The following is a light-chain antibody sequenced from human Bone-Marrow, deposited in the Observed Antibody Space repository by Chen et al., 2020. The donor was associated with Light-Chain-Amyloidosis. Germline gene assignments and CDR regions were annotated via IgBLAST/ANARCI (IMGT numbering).Light chain of an antibody. CDR3: CSYAGSNTPVV. V-gene: IGLV2-23*01. CDR2: EAI. J-gene: IGLJ2*01. Sequence: QSALTQPASVSGSPGQSITISCTGTSSDVGSYNLVSWYQQYPGKAPKLMIYEAIKRPSGVSNRFSGSKSGNTASLTISGLQAEDEADYYCCSYAGSNTPVVFGGGTKLTVL. CDR1: SSDVGSYNL.